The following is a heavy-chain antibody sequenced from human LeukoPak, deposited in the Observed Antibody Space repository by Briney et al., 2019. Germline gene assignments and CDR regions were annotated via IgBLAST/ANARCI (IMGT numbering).Heavy chain of an antibody. CDR3: ARDTYIAAREPLDY. D-gene: IGHD6-6*01. CDR1: GYTFTSYG. Sequence: GASVKVSCRASGYTFTSYGISWVRQAPGQGLEWMGWISAYNGNTNYAQKLQGRVTMTTDTSTSTAYMELRSLRSDDTAVYYCARDTYIAAREPLDYWGQGTLVTVSS. CDR2: ISAYNGNT. V-gene: IGHV1-18*01. J-gene: IGHJ4*02.